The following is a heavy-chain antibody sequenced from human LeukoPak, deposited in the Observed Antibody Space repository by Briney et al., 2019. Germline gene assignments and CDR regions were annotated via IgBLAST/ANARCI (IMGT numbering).Heavy chain of an antibody. J-gene: IGHJ4*02. V-gene: IGHV3-30*02. CDR2: IRYDGSNK. Sequence: GGSLRLSCAASGFTFSSYGMHWVRQAPGKGLEWVAFIRYDGSNKYYADSVKGRFTISRDNSKNTLYLQMNSLRAEDTAVYYCAKVPNIYCSSTSCPWRYYFDYWGQGTLVTVSS. CDR3: AKVPNIYCSSTSCPWRYYFDY. CDR1: GFTFSSYG. D-gene: IGHD2-2*01.